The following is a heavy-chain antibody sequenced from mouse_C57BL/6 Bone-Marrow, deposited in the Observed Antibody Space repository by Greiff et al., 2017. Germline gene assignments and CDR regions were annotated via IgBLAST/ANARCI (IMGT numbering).Heavy chain of an antibody. CDR2: IDPENGDT. CDR1: GFNIKDDY. D-gene: IGHD1-1*01. V-gene: IGHV14-4*01. J-gene: IGHJ2*01. Sequence: VQLQQSGAELVRPGASVKLSCTASGFNIKDDYMHWVKQRPEQGLEWIGWIDPENGDTEYASKFQGKATITADTSSNTAYLQLSSLTSEDTAVYYCTAFITTVVAKGYFDYWGQGTTLTVSS. CDR3: TAFITTVVAKGYFDY.